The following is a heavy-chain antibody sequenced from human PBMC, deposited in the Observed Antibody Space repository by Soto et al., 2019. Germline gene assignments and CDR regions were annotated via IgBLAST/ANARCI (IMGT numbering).Heavy chain of an antibody. D-gene: IGHD4-17*01. V-gene: IGHV4-30-4*01. Sequence: SETLSLTCTVSGGSISSGDYYWTWMRQPQGKGLEWIGYIYYSGSTYYNPSLKSRLTISVDTSKNQFSLKLSSVTAADTAVYYCASLTTMTRFFDYWGQGTLVTVSS. CDR3: ASLTTMTRFFDY. CDR2: IYYSGST. J-gene: IGHJ4*02. CDR1: GGSISSGDYY.